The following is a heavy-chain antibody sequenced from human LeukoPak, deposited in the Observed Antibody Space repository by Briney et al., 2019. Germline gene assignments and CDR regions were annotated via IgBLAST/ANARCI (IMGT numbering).Heavy chain of an antibody. CDR3: ARSATDSSSVDY. J-gene: IGHJ4*02. CDR1: GFTFSSHE. Sequence: PGGSLRLSCAASGFTFSSHEMNWVRQAPGKGPEWVSYITSSGTTKYGDSVKGRFTISRDNAKNSLYLQMNSLRAEDTAVYYCARSATDSSSVDYWGQGTLVTVSS. V-gene: IGHV3-48*03. CDR2: ITSSGTT. D-gene: IGHD6-6*01.